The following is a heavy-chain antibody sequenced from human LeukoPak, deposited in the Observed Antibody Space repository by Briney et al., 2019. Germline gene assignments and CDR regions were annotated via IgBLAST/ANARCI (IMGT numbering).Heavy chain of an antibody. D-gene: IGHD1-26*01. CDR2: IRYDGSNK. V-gene: IGHV3-30*02. CDR1: GFTVSSNY. J-gene: IGHJ4*02. CDR3: ARDSVRSRRRWELTFDY. Sequence: GGSLRLSCAASGFTVSSNYMSWVRQAPGKGLEWVAFIRYDGSNKYYADSVKGRFTISRDNSKNTLYLQMNSLRAEDTAVYYCARDSVRSRRRWELTFDYWGQGTLVTVSS.